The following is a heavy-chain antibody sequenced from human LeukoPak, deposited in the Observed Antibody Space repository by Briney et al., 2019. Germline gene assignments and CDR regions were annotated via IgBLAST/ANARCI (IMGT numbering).Heavy chain of an antibody. CDR3: ARDVSLRGAGFDY. CDR1: GGSISSYY. CDR2: IYYSGST. Sequence: SETLSLTCTVSGGSISSYYWSWIRQPPGKGLEWIGYIYYSGSTNYNPSLKSRVTISVDTSKNQFSLKLSSVTAADTAVYYCARDVSLRGAGFDYWGQGTLVTVSS. V-gene: IGHV4-59*01. J-gene: IGHJ4*02. D-gene: IGHD3-16*02.